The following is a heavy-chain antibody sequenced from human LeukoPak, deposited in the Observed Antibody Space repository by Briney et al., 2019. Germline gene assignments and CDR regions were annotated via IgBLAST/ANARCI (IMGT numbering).Heavy chain of an antibody. CDR1: GYSFTSYW. D-gene: IGHD6-19*01. CDR2: IYPGDSDT. V-gene: IGHV5-51*01. Sequence: GGCLRLSRKGSGYSFTSYWIGCVRQMPGKGVEWMGIIYPGDSDTRYSPSFQGQVTFSADRSISTAYLQWSSLKASDTAIYYCARHFHHVAGSSDTYFYYMDYWGKGTTVTVSS. J-gene: IGHJ6*03. CDR3: ARHFHHVAGSSDTYFYYMDY.